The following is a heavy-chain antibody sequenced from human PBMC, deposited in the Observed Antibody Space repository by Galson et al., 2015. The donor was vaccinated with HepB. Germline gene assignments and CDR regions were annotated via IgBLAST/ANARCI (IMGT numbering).Heavy chain of an antibody. CDR3: ASGYSSGWNDY. D-gene: IGHD6-19*01. Sequence: SLRLSCAASGFTFSSYSMNWVRQAPGKGLEWVSSISSSSSYIYYADSVKGRFTISRDNAKNSLYLQMNSLRAEDTAVYYCASGYSSGWNDYWGQGTLATVSS. V-gene: IGHV3-21*01. CDR1: GFTFSSYS. J-gene: IGHJ4*02. CDR2: ISSSSSYI.